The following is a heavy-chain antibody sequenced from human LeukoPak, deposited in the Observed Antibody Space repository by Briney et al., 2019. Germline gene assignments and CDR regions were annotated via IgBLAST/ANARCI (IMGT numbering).Heavy chain of an antibody. CDR1: AVSITTYY. V-gene: IGHV4-59*08. J-gene: IGHJ5*02. Sequence: PSETLSLTCTVSAVSITTYYWSWIRQPPGKGLEWIGYIYDSGATSGSTNYNPSLRSRATISVDRSKNQLSLILISVTAADTAVYYCVRHEGSSRWYYHWGQGTLVAVSS. CDR3: VRHEGSSRWYYH. D-gene: IGHD1-26*01. CDR2: IYDSGATSGST.